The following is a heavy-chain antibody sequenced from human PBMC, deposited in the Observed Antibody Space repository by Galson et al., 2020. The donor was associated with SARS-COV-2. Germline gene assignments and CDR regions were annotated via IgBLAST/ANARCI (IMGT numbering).Heavy chain of an antibody. CDR3: ARDSSGWYVSQGMDV. Sequence: ASVKVSCKASGYTFTSYGISWVRQAPGQGLEWMGWISAYNGNTNYAQKLQGRVTMTTDTSTSTAYMELRSLRSDDTAVYYCARDSSGWYVSQGMDVWGQGTTVTVSS. J-gene: IGHJ6*02. CDR1: GYTFTSYG. CDR2: ISAYNGNT. D-gene: IGHD6-19*01. V-gene: IGHV1-18*01.